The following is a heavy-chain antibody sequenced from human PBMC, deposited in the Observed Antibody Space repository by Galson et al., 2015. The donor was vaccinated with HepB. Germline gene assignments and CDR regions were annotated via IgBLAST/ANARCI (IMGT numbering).Heavy chain of an antibody. CDR1: GFTFSSYS. Sequence: SLRLSCAASGFTFSSYSMNWVRQAPGKGLEWVSYISGSSSTIYYADSVKGRFTISRDNAKNSLYLQMNSLRAEDTAVYYCARDRLIGSYAFDYWGQGTLVTVSS. CDR2: ISGSSSTI. J-gene: IGHJ4*02. D-gene: IGHD1-26*01. CDR3: ARDRLIGSYAFDY. V-gene: IGHV3-48*01.